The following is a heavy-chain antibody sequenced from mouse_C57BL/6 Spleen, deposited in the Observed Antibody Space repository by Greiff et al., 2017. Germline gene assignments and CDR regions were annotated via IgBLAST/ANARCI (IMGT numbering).Heavy chain of an antibody. D-gene: IGHD2-2*01. CDR2: IDPETGGT. Sequence: VQLQQSGAELVRPGASVTLSCKASGYTFTDYEMHWVKQTPVHGLEWIGAIDPETGGTAYNQKFKGKAILTADKSSSTAYMELRSLTSEDSAVYYCTRSFNGYLYYAMDYWGQGTSVTVSS. J-gene: IGHJ4*01. V-gene: IGHV1-15*01. CDR3: TRSFNGYLYYAMDY. CDR1: GYTFTDYE.